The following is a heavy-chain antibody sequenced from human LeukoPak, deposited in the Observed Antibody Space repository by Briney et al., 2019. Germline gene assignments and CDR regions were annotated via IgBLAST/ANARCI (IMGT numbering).Heavy chain of an antibody. J-gene: IGHJ4*02. V-gene: IGHV1-46*01. CDR3: AREESGGYFDY. Sequence: EASVKVSCKASGYTFTNYYMHWVRQAPGQGLEWMGLSNPTGSSTNYAQKFRGRVTMTRDTSTNTVYMELSSLRSEDTAVYYCAREESGGYFDYWGQGTLVTVSS. CDR1: GYTFTNYY. D-gene: IGHD2-8*02. CDR2: SNPTGSST.